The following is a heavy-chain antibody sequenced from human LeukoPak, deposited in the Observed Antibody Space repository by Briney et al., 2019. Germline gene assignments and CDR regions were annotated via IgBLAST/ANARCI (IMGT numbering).Heavy chain of an antibody. CDR1: GFTFSTYA. V-gene: IGHV3-30*04. J-gene: IGHJ4*02. Sequence: GRSLRLSCAASGFTFSTYAMHWARQAPGKGLEWLTVISYNGSHQYYSDSVRGRFTISRDNSRNSVFLQINRLRPEDTAVYYCATSIRRITISSWGQGTLVTVSS. D-gene: IGHD3-3*01. CDR3: ATSIRRITISS. CDR2: ISYNGSHQ.